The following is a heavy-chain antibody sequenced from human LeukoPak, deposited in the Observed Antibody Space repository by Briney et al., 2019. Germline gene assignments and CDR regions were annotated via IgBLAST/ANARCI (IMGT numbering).Heavy chain of an antibody. CDR1: GFSFSNYG. Sequence: GGSLRLSCAASGFSFSNYGMSWVRQAPGKGLEWISSIGSSGGSTYYADSVKGRFTVSRDNSKNTLYVQMNSLRAEDTAVYYCAKRGLGSTSGAYFFDYWGQGTLVTVSS. CDR2: IGSSGGST. V-gene: IGHV3-23*01. D-gene: IGHD2-2*01. CDR3: AKRGLGSTSGAYFFDY. J-gene: IGHJ4*02.